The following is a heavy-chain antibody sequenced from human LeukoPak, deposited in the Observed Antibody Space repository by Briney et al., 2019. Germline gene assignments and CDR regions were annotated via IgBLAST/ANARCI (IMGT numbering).Heavy chain of an antibody. CDR2: ISYDGSNK. Sequence: GVSLRLFCAASGFTFSSYAMHWVRQAPGKGLEWVAVISYDGSNKYYADSVKGRFTISRDNSKNTLYLQMNSLRAEDTAVYYCARVGELLPDDYWGQGTLVTVSS. J-gene: IGHJ4*02. CDR1: GFTFSSYA. CDR3: ARVGELLPDDY. D-gene: IGHD1-26*01. V-gene: IGHV3-30*04.